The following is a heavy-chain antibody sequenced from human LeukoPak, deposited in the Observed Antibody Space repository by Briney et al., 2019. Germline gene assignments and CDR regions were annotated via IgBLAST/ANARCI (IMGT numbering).Heavy chain of an antibody. D-gene: IGHD4-17*01. Sequence: PGGSLRLSCAASGFTFTTYAMNWVRQAPGKGLEWVSSISSTGRHINYADSMKGRFTISRDNAKNSLYLQMNSLRAEDTAVYYCARPLTTVTTGGGYWGQGTLVTVSS. V-gene: IGHV3-21*01. CDR1: GFTFTTYA. CDR3: ARPLTTVTTGGGY. J-gene: IGHJ4*02. CDR2: ISSTGRHI.